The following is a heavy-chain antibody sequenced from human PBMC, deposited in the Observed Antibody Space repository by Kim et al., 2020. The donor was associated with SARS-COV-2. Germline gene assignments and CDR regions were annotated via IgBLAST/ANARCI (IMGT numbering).Heavy chain of an antibody. CDR1: GGSISSSSYY. D-gene: IGHD3-10*01. CDR3: ARRRTSTTMVRGATPKGLFDY. J-gene: IGHJ4*02. CDR2: IYYSGST. Sequence: SETLSPTCTVSGGSISSSSYYWGWIRQPPGKGLEWIGSIYYSGSTYYNPSLKSRVTISVDTSKNQFSLKLSSVTAADTAVYYCARRRTSTTMVRGATPKGLFDYWGQGTLVTVSS. V-gene: IGHV4-39*01.